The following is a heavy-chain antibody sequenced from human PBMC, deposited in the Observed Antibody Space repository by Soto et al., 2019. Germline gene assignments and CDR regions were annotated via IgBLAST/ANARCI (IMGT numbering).Heavy chain of an antibody. V-gene: IGHV3-30-3*01. D-gene: IGHD1-1*01. J-gene: IGHJ6*02. Sequence: GSLRLSCAASGFTFSDNAMDWVRQAPGKGLEWVAVISYDGSNKYIAESVKGRFTISRDNSKNTLFLQMNSLSAEDTAVYYCARGTTTSAFSAMDVWGQGTTVTVSS. CDR2: ISYDGSNK. CDR1: GFTFSDNA. CDR3: ARGTTTSAFSAMDV.